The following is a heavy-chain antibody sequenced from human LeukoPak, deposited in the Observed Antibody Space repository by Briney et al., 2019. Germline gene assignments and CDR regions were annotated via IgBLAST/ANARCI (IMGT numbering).Heavy chain of an antibody. CDR2: IYYSGST. CDR3: ARGAGGDYGPFFDY. CDR1: GGSISSYY. V-gene: IGHV4-59*01. Sequence: PSETLSLTCTVSGGSISSYYWSWIRQPPGKGLEWIGYIYYSGSTNYNPSLKSRVTISVDTSKNQFSLKLSSVTAADTAVYYCARGAGGDYGPFFDYWGQGTLVTVSS. J-gene: IGHJ4*02. D-gene: IGHD4-17*01.